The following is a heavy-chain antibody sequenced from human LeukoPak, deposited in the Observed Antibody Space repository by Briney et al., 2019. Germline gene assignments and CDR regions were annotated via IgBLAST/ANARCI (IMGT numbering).Heavy chain of an antibody. Sequence: GVSLRLSCSASAFTVSTNWMDWDPQAPGNGPVWFSRINSDGSTTTYADSVKGRFTSSTDNAKNSLHRQMNSLSAEDTAVYDCCAVVAALPRWGQGALVTVSS. D-gene: IGHD2-15*01. CDR3: CAVVAALPR. CDR2: INSDGSTT. J-gene: IGHJ4*02. CDR1: AFTVSTNW. V-gene: IGHV3-74*01.